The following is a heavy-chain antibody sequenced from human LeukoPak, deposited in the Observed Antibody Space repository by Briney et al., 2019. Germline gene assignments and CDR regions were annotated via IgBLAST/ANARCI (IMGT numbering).Heavy chain of an antibody. Sequence: QPGGSLRLSCAASGFTFSSYWMHWVRQAPGKGLVWVSRISTDGSSNTYADSVKGRFTISRDNAKNTLYLQMNSLRAEDTAVYYCARGRLTSSWYYFDYWGQGTLVTVSS. J-gene: IGHJ4*02. CDR3: ARGRLTSSWYYFDY. D-gene: IGHD6-19*01. V-gene: IGHV3-74*01. CDR1: GFTFSSYW. CDR2: ISTDGSSN.